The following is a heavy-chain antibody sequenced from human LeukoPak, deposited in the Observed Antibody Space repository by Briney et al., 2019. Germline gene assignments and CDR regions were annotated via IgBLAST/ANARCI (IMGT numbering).Heavy chain of an antibody. CDR3: ARYYDSFGPEI. V-gene: IGHV5-51*01. CDR2: IYPGDSDT. CDR1: VYIFIDYW. D-gene: IGHD3-16*01. J-gene: IGHJ2*01. Sequence: GGSLKSSCKGSVYIFIDYWIGWVRQMPGKSLEWVGIIYPGDSDTRYSPSFQGQVTISADKSINTANLQWSSLQASDTVMYYCARYYDSFGPEIWGRGTLVTVSS.